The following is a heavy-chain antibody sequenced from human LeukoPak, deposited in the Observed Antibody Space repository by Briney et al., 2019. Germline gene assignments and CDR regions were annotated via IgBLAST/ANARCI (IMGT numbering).Heavy chain of an antibody. CDR3: ARGVLWLDTAMVTAWFDP. V-gene: IGHV4-59*01. CDR2: IYYSGST. CDR1: GGSISSYY. Sequence: RPSETLSLTCTVSGGSISSYYWSWIRQPPGKGLEWIGYIYYSGSTNYNPSLKSRVTISVDTSKNQFSLKLSSVTAADTAVYYCARGVLWLDTAMVTAWFDPWGQGTLVTVSS. J-gene: IGHJ5*02. D-gene: IGHD5-18*01.